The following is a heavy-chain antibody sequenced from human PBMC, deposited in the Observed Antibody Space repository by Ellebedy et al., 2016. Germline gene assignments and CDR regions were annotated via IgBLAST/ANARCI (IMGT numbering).Heavy chain of an antibody. CDR3: ARSFQGGYDY. CDR1: GFTFSSYW. V-gene: IGHV3-74*01. Sequence: GESLKISCAASGFTFSSYWMHWVRQAPGKGLVWVSYINSDGSSTTYADSVKGRFTISRANAKNTLYLQMNSLRAEDTAVYYCARSFQGGYDYWGQGTLVTVSS. J-gene: IGHJ4*02. CDR2: INSDGSST. D-gene: IGHD5-18*01.